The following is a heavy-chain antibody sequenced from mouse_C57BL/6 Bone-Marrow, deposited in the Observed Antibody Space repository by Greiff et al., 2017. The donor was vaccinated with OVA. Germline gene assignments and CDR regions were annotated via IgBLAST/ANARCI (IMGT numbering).Heavy chain of an antibody. CDR3: ASHFPAMDY. CDR2: IWSGGST. J-gene: IGHJ4*01. V-gene: IGHV2-2*01. CDR1: GFSLTSYG. Sequence: VQLVESGPGLVQPSQSLSISCTVSGFSLTSYGVHWVRQSPGKGLEWLGVIWSGGSTAYYAAFISRLSISKDNSKSQVFFKMNSLQADDTAIYYCASHFPAMDYWGQGTSVTVSS.